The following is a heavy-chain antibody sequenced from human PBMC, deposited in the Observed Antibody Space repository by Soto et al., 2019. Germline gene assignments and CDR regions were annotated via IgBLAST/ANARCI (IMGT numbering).Heavy chain of an antibody. CDR2: INHSGST. J-gene: IGHJ4*02. V-gene: IGHV4-34*01. CDR3: ARGLRTSRLTFDY. CDR1: GGSFSGYY. Sequence: SETLSLTCAVYGGSFSGYYWSWIRQPPGKGLEWIGEINHSGSTNYNPSLKSRVTISVDTSKNQFSLRLSSVTAADTAVYYCARGLRTSRLTFDYWGQGTLVTVSS. D-gene: IGHD1-1*01.